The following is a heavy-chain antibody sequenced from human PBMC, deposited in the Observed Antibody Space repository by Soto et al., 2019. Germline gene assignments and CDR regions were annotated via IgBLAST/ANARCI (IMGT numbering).Heavy chain of an antibody. Sequence: ASVKVSCKASGGTFSSYTISWVRQAPGQGLEWMGRIIPILGIANYAQKFQGRVTIAADKSTSTAYMELSSLRSEDTAVYYCARDGGGSSNWYFDLWGRGTLVTVAS. CDR1: GGTFSSYT. J-gene: IGHJ2*01. CDR2: IIPILGIA. V-gene: IGHV1-69*04. CDR3: ARDGGGSSNWYFDL. D-gene: IGHD1-26*01.